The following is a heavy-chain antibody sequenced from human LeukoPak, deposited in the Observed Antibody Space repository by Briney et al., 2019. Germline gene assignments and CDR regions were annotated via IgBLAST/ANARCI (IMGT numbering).Heavy chain of an antibody. Sequence: SDALSLTCAVSGYSITSSSWWGWIRQPPGKGLEWIGYIYHSGTTYYNPSLQSRVTMSVDTSRNQFSLKLSSVTAVDTAVYYCARKENVYYYFDYWGQGTLVTVSS. J-gene: IGHJ4*02. V-gene: IGHV4-28*01. CDR3: ARKENVYYYFDY. D-gene: IGHD3-10*01. CDR1: GYSITSSSW. CDR2: IYHSGTT.